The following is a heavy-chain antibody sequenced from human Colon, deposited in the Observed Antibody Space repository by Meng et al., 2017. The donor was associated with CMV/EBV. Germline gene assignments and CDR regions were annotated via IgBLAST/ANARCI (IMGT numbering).Heavy chain of an antibody. Sequence: SETLSLTCAVYGGSFSGYYWSWIRQPPGKGLEWIGEINHSGSTNYNPSLKSRVTISVATSKNQFSLKLSSVTAADTAVYYCARGLRVPAAIYPYNWFDPWGQGTLVTVSS. CDR1: GGSFSGYY. V-gene: IGHV4-34*01. D-gene: IGHD2-2*01. J-gene: IGHJ5*02. CDR2: INHSGST. CDR3: ARGLRVPAAIYPYNWFDP.